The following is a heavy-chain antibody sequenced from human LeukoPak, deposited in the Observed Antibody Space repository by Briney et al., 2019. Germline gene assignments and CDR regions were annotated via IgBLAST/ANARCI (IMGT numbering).Heavy chain of an antibody. CDR1: GFTFSSYA. Sequence: PGGSLRLSCAVSGFTFSSYAMSWVRQAPGKGLEWVSAISGSGGSTYYADSVKGRFTISRDNSENTLYLQMNSLKAEDTAVYYCAKGVWFGELLSPLDYWGQGTLVTVSS. CDR2: ISGSGGST. V-gene: IGHV3-23*01. J-gene: IGHJ4*02. CDR3: AKGVWFGELLSPLDY. D-gene: IGHD3-10*01.